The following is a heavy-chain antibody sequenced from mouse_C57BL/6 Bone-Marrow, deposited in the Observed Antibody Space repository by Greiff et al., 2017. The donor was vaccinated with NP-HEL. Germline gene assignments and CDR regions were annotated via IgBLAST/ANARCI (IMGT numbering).Heavy chain of an antibody. CDR2: ISYDGSN. CDR1: GYSITSGYY. J-gene: IGHJ3*01. CDR3: ARGDYSNGFAY. Sequence: VQLKESGPGLVKPSQSLSLTCSVTGYSITSGYYWNWIRQFPGNKLEWMGYISYDGSNNYNPSLKNRISITRDTSKNQFFLKLNSVTTEDTATYYCARGDYSNGFAYWGQGTLVTVSA. D-gene: IGHD2-5*01. V-gene: IGHV3-6*01.